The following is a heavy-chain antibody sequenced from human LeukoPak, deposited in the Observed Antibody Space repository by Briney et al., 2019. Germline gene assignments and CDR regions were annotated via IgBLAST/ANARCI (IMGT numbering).Heavy chain of an antibody. CDR1: GGSISTSSYY. CDR3: AAVNSNTAGIDY. Sequence: KPSETLSLTCTLSGGSISTSSYYWGWIRHPPGKGLEWIGRIYYSGSTYYNPSPKTRFTISVDTSKTQFSLKLRSVTAADTAVYYCAAVNSNTAGIDYWGQGTLVTVSS. CDR2: IYYSGST. D-gene: IGHD4-23*01. V-gene: IGHV4-39*01. J-gene: IGHJ4*02.